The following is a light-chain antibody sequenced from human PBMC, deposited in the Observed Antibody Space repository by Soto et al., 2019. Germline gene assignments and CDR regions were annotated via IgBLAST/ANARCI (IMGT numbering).Light chain of an antibody. Sequence: EIVLTQSPDTLSLSPGERATLSCRASQSVRSSLAWYQQKPGQAPRLLIYDASNRATGIPARFSGRGSGTDFTLTISSLEPEDFAVYYCPQRSNWPPEVTFGPGTKVDIK. CDR3: PQRSNWPPEVT. CDR2: DAS. CDR1: QSVRSS. V-gene: IGKV3-11*01. J-gene: IGKJ3*01.